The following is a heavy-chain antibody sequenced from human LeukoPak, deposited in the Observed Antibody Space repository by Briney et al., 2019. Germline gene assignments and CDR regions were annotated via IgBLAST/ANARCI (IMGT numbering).Heavy chain of an antibody. Sequence: ASVKVSCKASGYTFTGYYIHWVRQAPGQGLEWMGWIYPNSGGTKYAQKLQGRVTMTSDTSISTAYMDLSSLRSDDTAVYYCARDLTAYLGADYWGQGTLVTVSS. CDR2: IYPNSGGT. V-gene: IGHV1-2*02. CDR3: ARDLTAYLGADY. CDR1: GYTFTGYY. D-gene: IGHD3-9*01. J-gene: IGHJ4*02.